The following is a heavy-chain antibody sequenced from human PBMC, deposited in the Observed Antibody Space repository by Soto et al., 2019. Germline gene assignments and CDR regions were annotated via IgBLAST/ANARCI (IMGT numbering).Heavy chain of an antibody. J-gene: IGHJ4*02. Sequence: QVQLVESGGGVVQPGRSLRLSCAASGFTFSSYGMHWVRQAPGKGLEWVAVIWYDGSNKYYADSVKGRFTISSDNSTNPLYLPMNSLRAEHTAVYYCASEGTSKHFDYWGQGTLVTVSS. CDR3: ASEGTSKHFDY. D-gene: IGHD1-7*01. CDR2: IWYDGSNK. V-gene: IGHV3-33*01. CDR1: GFTFSSYG.